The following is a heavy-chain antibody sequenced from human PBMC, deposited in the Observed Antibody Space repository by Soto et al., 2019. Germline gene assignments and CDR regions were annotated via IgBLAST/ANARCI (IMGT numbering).Heavy chain of an antibody. J-gene: IGHJ4*02. CDR2: LSGSGGST. V-gene: IGHV3-23*01. CDR3: AKDPPDALTVVFDY. D-gene: IGHD2-21*01. CDR1: GFTFSSYA. Sequence: EVQLFESGGGLVQPGGSLRLSFAASGFTFSSYAMSWVRQAPGKGLEWVSALSGSGGSTYYADSVKGRFTISRDNSQNTLYLHMNSLRAEDTAVDYCAKDPPDALTVVFDYWGQGTLVTVSS.